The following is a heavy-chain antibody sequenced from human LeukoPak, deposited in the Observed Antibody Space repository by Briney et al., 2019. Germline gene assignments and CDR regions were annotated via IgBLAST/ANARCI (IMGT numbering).Heavy chain of an antibody. Sequence: GGSLRLSCAASGFTFDDYAMHWVRQAPGKGLEWVSLISWDGGSTYYADSVKGRFTISRDNSKNSLYLQMNSRRAEDTALYYCARALPGTFRYYFDYWGQGTLVTVSS. J-gene: IGHJ4*02. V-gene: IGHV3-43D*03. CDR2: ISWDGGST. CDR1: GFTFDDYA. CDR3: ARALPGTFRYYFDY. D-gene: IGHD2/OR15-2a*01.